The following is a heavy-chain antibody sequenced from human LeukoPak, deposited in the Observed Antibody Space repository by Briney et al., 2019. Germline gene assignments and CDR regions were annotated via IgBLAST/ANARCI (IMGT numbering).Heavy chain of an antibody. CDR2: IYYSGST. J-gene: IGHJ6*02. D-gene: IGHD3-3*01. CDR1: GGSISSYY. CDR3: ARDKYYDFWSGYYPHTSYYYYGMDV. Sequence: PSETLSLTCTVSGGSISSYYWSWIRQPPGKGLEWIGYIYYSGSTNYNPSLKSRVTISVDTSKNQFSLKLSSVTAADTAVYYCARDKYYDFWSGYYPHTSYYYYGMDVWGQGTTVTVSS. V-gene: IGHV4-59*01.